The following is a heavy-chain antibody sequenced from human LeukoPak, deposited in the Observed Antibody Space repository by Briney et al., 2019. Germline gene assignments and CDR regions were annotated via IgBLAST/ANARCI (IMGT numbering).Heavy chain of an antibody. CDR3: ARPRLEGLGFDY. V-gene: IGHV3-21*04. Sequence: GGSLRLSCAASGFTVSSYSMTWVRQAPGKGLEWVSSISSSSSYIYYADSVKGRFTISRDNAKNSLYLQMNSLRAEDTAVYYCARPRLEGLGFDYWGQGTLVTVSS. J-gene: IGHJ4*02. CDR2: ISSSSSYI. D-gene: IGHD3-3*01. CDR1: GFTVSSYS.